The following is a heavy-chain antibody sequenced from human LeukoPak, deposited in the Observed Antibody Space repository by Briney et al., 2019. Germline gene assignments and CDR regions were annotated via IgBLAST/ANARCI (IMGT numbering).Heavy chain of an antibody. D-gene: IGHD4-23*01. J-gene: IGHJ4*02. CDR1: GGSFSGYY. Sequence: PSETLSLTCAVYGGSFSGYYWSWIRQPPGKGLEWIGYIYYSGSTNYNPSLKSRVTISVDTSKNQFSLKLSSVTAADTAVYYCARRGGGGFDYWGQGTLVTVSS. V-gene: IGHV4-59*08. CDR3: ARRGGGGFDY. CDR2: IYYSGST.